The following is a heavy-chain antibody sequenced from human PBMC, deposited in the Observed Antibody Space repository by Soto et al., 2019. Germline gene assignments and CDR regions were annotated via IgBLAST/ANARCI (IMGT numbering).Heavy chain of an antibody. D-gene: IGHD2-2*01. Sequence: GGSLRLSCAASGFTFSSYGMHWVRQAPGKGLEWVAVISYDGSNKYYADSVKGRFTISRDNSKNTLYLQMNSLRAEDTAVYYCARGSGCSSTSCYRYYYYYMDVWGKGTTVTVSS. CDR1: GFTFSSYG. CDR2: ISYDGSNK. V-gene: IGHV3-30*03. J-gene: IGHJ6*03. CDR3: ARGSGCSSTSCYRYYYYYMDV.